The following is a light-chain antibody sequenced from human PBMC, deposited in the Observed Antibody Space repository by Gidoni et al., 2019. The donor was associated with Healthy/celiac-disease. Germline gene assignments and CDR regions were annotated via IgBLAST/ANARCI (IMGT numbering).Light chain of an antibody. J-gene: IGKJ1*01. CDR3: QQYNNWPGT. CDR2: GAS. CDR1: QSMSTN. V-gene: IGKV3-15*01. Sequence: EVVMTQSPATLSVSPGERATLSCRASQSMSTNLAWYQQKAGQAPRLLINGASTRATGIPARFSGSGSGTEFTLTISSLQSEDFAVYYCQQYNNWPGTFGQGTKVEIK.